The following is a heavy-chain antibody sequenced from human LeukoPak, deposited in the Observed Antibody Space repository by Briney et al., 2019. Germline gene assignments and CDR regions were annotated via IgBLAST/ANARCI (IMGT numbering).Heavy chain of an antibody. CDR3: AKVGGYDWKYGDYAYYFFY. J-gene: IGHJ4*02. CDR2: ISGSGGST. Sequence: GGSLRLSCAASGFTFSSYAMSWVRQAPGKGLEWVSAISGSGGSTYYADSVKGRFTISRDNSKNTLYLQMNSLRAKDTAVYYCAKVGGYDWKYGDYAYYFFYWGQGTLVTVSS. V-gene: IGHV3-23*01. CDR1: GFTFSSYA. D-gene: IGHD5-12*01.